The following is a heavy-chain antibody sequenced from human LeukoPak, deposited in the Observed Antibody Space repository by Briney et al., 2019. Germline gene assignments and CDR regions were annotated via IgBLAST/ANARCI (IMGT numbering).Heavy chain of an antibody. D-gene: IGHD2-2*01. J-gene: IGHJ3*02. CDR2: IIPILGIA. Sequence: SSVKVSCKASGGTFSSYTISWVRQASGQGLEWMGRIIPILGIANYAQKFQGRVTITADKSTSTAYMELSSLRSEDTAVYYCASPRALYCSSTSCQTANGAFDIWGQGTMVTVSS. V-gene: IGHV1-69*02. CDR3: ASPRALYCSSTSCQTANGAFDI. CDR1: GGTFSSYT.